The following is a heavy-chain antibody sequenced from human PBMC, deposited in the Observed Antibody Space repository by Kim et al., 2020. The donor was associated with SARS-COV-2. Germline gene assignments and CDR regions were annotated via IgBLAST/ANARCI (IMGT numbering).Heavy chain of an antibody. CDR2: IYYSGST. CDR3: ASRLTNWYFDL. D-gene: IGHD3-9*01. Sequence: SETLSLTCTVSGGSISSGDYYWSWIRQPPGKGLEWIGYIYYSGSTYYNPSLKSRVTISVDTSKNQFSLKLSSVTAADTAVYYCASRLTNWYFDLWGRGTLVTVSS. V-gene: IGHV4-30-4*01. CDR1: GGSISSGDYY. J-gene: IGHJ2*01.